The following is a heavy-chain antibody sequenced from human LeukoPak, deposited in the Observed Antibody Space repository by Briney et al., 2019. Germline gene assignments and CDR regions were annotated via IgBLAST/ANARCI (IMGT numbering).Heavy chain of an antibody. CDR1: GFTFRTYD. J-gene: IGHJ3*01. D-gene: IGHD2-8*01. CDR2: IGTTPGYM. V-gene: IGHV3-21*05. CDR3: ARDPNGDYLGAFDF. Sequence: GGSLRLSCAASGFTFRTYDMNWVRQTPGKGLEWLSYIGTTPGYMFYADSVRGRFSISRDNAKNSLYLQMNSLRAGDTAVYYCARDPNGDYLGAFDFWGQGTTVTVSS.